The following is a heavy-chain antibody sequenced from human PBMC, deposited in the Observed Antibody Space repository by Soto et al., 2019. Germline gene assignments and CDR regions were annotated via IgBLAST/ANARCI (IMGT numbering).Heavy chain of an antibody. CDR1: GFTFSDYY. V-gene: IGHV3-11*01. CDR2: ISSSGSTI. CDR3: ARESVVVPAAISILDI. Sequence: QVQLVESGGGLVKPGGFLRLSCAASGFTFSDYYMSWIRQAPGKGLEWVSYISSSGSTIYYADSVKGRFTISRDNAKNSLYLQMNSLRAEDTAVYYCARESVVVPAAISILDIWGQGTMVTVSS. J-gene: IGHJ3*02. D-gene: IGHD2-2*01.